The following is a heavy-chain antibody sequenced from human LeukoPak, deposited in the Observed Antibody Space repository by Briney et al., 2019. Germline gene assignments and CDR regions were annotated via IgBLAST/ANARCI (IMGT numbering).Heavy chain of an antibody. D-gene: IGHD3-3*01. CDR2: INHSGST. CDR1: GGSFSGYY. CDR3: ARASKWLLSEAFDI. J-gene: IGHJ3*02. Sequence: SETLSLTCAVYGGSFSGYYWSWIRQPPGKGLEWIGEINHSGSTNYNPSLKSRVTISVDTSKNQFSLKLSSVTAADTAVYYCARASKWLLSEAFDIWGQGTMVTVSS. V-gene: IGHV4-34*01.